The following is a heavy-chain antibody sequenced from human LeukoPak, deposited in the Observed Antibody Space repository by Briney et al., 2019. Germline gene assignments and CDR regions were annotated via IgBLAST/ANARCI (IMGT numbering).Heavy chain of an antibody. Sequence: SETLSLTCTVSGGSISSSSYYWGWIRQPPGTGLEWIGSIYYSGSTYYNPSLKSRVTISVDTSKSQFSLKLSSVTAADTAVYYCARDPEYYDILTGYYTYYFDYWGQGTLVTVSS. D-gene: IGHD3-9*01. CDR2: IYYSGST. CDR3: ARDPEYYDILTGYYTYYFDY. V-gene: IGHV4-39*07. CDR1: GGSISSSSYY. J-gene: IGHJ4*02.